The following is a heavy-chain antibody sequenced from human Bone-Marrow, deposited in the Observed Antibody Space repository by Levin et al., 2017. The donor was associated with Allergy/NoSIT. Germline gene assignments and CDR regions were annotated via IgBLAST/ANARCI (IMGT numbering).Heavy chain of an antibody. D-gene: IGHD2-2*01. CDR2: IYSGGTT. CDR3: ARSVYVIVPAAMGHYYYHMDV. CDR1: GFTVSSNY. J-gene: IGHJ6*03. Sequence: GESLKISCAASGFTVSSNYMSWVRQAPGKGLEWVSVIYSGGTTYYADSVKGRFTISRDNSKNTLYLQMTSLRADDTAVYYCARSVYVIVPAAMGHYYYHMDVWGEGTTVTVSS. V-gene: IGHV3-53*01.